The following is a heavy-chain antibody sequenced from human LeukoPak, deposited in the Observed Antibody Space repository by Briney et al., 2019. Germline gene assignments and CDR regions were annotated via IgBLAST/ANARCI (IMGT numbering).Heavy chain of an antibody. CDR2: ISSNIDYK. D-gene: IGHD3-3*01. CDR3: ARDKNPTIFGVVIIYGLDY. CDR1: GFTFSTYT. J-gene: IGHJ4*02. Sequence: GGSLRLSCAASGFTFSTYTMNWVRQAPGKGLEWVSSISSNIDYKYYTDSVKGRFTISRDNAKNSLYLQMNSLRAEDTAVYYCARDKNPTIFGVVIIYGLDYWGQGTLVTVSS. V-gene: IGHV3-21*01.